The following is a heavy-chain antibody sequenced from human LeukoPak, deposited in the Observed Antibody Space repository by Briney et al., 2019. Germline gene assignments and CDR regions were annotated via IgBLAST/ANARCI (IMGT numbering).Heavy chain of an antibody. D-gene: IGHD3-10*01. V-gene: IGHV4-31*03. CDR1: GGSISSGGYY. Sequence: PSETLSLTCTVSGGSISSGGYYGSWIRQHPGKGLEWIGYIYYSGSTYYNPSLKSRVSISVDTSKNQFSLKLSSVTAADTAVYYCARAGSGSYYTTFDYWGQGTLVTVSS. CDR3: ARAGSGSYYTTFDY. J-gene: IGHJ4*02. CDR2: IYYSGST.